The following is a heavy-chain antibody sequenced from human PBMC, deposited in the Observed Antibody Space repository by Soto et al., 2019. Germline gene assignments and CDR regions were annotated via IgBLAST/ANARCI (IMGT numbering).Heavy chain of an antibody. Sequence: GASVKVSFKASGYTFTSDGISWVRQATGQGLEWMGWISAYNGNTNYAQKLQGRVTMTTDTSTSTAYMELRSLRSDDTAVYYCARDEGAVAGTLDWFDPWGQGTLVTVSS. V-gene: IGHV1-18*01. CDR1: GYTFTSDG. CDR3: ARDEGAVAGTLDWFDP. CDR2: ISAYNGNT. D-gene: IGHD6-19*01. J-gene: IGHJ5*02.